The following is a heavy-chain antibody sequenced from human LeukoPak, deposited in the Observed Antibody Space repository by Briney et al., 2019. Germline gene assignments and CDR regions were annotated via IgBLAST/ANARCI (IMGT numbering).Heavy chain of an antibody. Sequence: ASVKVSCKASGYTFTNYGISWVRQAPGQGLEWMAWISTYDHDTNYAQKFRGRVTMTTDTPTSTAYMELRSLGSDDTAVYYCVRDYFCSGGTCDDCFDPWGQGTLVTVSS. D-gene: IGHD2-15*01. CDR3: VRDYFCSGGTCDDCFDP. V-gene: IGHV1-18*01. CDR1: GYTFTNYG. CDR2: ISTYDHDT. J-gene: IGHJ5*02.